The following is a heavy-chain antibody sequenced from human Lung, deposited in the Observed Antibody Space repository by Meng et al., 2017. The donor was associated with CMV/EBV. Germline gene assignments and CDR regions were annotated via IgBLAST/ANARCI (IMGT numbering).Heavy chain of an antibody. Sequence: GGSLRLPCAASHFTFSRYEMNWVRQAPGKGLEWISNIDSPGTTVYYADSVRGRFTISRDNAKNSLFLQMNGLRVDDTAVYYCARGNGNDYFGAFDVWGQGTMVTVSS. D-gene: IGHD1-1*01. CDR2: IDSPGTTV. CDR1: HFTFSRYE. V-gene: IGHV3-48*03. CDR3: ARGNGNDYFGAFDV. J-gene: IGHJ3*01.